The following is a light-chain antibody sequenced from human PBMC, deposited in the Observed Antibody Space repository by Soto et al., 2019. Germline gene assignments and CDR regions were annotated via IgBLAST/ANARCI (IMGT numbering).Light chain of an antibody. CDR1: SSDVGSYNR. V-gene: IGLV2-18*02. Sequence: QSALTQPPSVSGSPGQSVTISCTGTSSDVGSYNRVSWYHQLPGTAPKLMIYEVSNRPSGVPDRFSGSKSGNTASLTISGLQAEDEADYYCSSYTSSSTYVVFGGGTKLTVL. CDR3: SSYTSSSTYVV. CDR2: EVS. J-gene: IGLJ2*01.